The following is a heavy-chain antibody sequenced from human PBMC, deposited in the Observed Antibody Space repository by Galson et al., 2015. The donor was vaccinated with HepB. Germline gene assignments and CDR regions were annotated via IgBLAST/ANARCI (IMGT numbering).Heavy chain of an antibody. CDR3: AREGGAYCGGDCYSEASDAFDI. Sequence: SVKVACKASGGTFSSDTISWVRQAPGQGLEWMGRIIPILGIANYAQKFQGRVTITADKSTSTAYMELSSLRSEDTAVYYCAREGGAYCGGDCYSEASDAFDIWGQGTMVTVSS. V-gene: IGHV1-69*04. CDR2: IIPILGIA. CDR1: GGTFSSDT. D-gene: IGHD2-21*02. J-gene: IGHJ3*02.